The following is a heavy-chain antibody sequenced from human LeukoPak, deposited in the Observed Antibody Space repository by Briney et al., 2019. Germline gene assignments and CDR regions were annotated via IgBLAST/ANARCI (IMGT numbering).Heavy chain of an antibody. CDR3: ARGPSGYHNT. V-gene: IGHV3-23*01. CDR2: ISGSGGST. CDR1: GFTVSSNY. J-gene: IGHJ4*02. D-gene: IGHD5-12*01. Sequence: PGGSLRLSCAASGFTVSSNYMSWVRQAPGKGLEWVSAISGSGGSTYYADFVKGRFTISRDNSKNTLYLQMNSLRAEDTAVYYCARGPSGYHNTGGQGTLVTVSS.